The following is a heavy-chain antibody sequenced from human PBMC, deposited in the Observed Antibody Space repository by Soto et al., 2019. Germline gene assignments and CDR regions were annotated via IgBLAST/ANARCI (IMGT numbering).Heavy chain of an antibody. CDR1: GGSISSGGYY. D-gene: IGHD5-12*01. Sequence: SETLSLTCTVSGGSISSGGYYWSWIRQHPGKGLEWIGYIYYSGSTYYNPSLKSRVTISVDTSKNQFSLKLSSVTAADTAVYYCARVFRDGYTASDYWGQGTLVTVSS. CDR2: IYYSGST. V-gene: IGHV4-31*03. CDR3: ARVFRDGYTASDY. J-gene: IGHJ4*02.